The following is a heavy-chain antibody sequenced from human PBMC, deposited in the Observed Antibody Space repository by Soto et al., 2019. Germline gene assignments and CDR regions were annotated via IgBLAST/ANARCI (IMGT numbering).Heavy chain of an antibody. CDR3: AKYRIVARTSFDY. CDR1: GFAFSSFA. Sequence: GGSLRLSCAASGFAFSSFAMSWVRQGPGKGLEWVSTISGGGVTIYYADSVKGRFTISRDNSKNTLYLQMNSLRAEDAALYFCAKYRIVARTSFDYWGHGTLVTVSS. CDR2: ISGGGVTI. D-gene: IGHD6-6*01. J-gene: IGHJ4*01. V-gene: IGHV3-23*01.